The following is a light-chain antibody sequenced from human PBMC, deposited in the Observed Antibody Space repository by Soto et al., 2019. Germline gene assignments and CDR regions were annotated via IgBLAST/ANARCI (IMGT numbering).Light chain of an antibody. CDR2: EVN. Sequence: QSVLTQPPSASGSPGQSVTISCTGTSSDVGGYNYVSWYQQHPGKAPKLMIYEVNKRPSGVPNRFSGSKSANTASLTVSGLQAEDEADYYCSSYAARNNYVFGTGTKVTVL. V-gene: IGLV2-8*01. CDR3: SSYAARNNYV. CDR1: SSDVGGYNY. J-gene: IGLJ1*01.